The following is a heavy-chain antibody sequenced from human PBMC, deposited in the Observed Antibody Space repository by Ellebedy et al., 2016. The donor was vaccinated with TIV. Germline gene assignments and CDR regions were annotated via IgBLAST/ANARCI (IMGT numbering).Heavy chain of an antibody. Sequence: GGSLRLXXAVSGFIFNKYPMHWVRQAPGKGLEWVTMISHDGRNTYYADSVKGRFTISRDNTNNTLFLQMRSLRAEDTAVYYCARSPSDYDGFDIWGQGTMVTVSS. J-gene: IGHJ3*02. CDR1: GFIFNKYP. CDR2: ISHDGRNT. CDR3: ARSPSDYDGFDI. V-gene: IGHV3-30*04. D-gene: IGHD4-11*01.